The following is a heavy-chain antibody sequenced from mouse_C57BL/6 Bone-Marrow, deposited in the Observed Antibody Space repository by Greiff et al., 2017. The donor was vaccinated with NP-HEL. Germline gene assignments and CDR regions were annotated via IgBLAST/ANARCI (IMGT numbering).Heavy chain of an antibody. CDR3: AITTVVATRYFDV. CDR2: IDPSDSYT. Sequence: GQLQQPGAELVRPGTSVKLSCKASGYTFTSYWMHWVKQRPGQGLEWIGVIDPSDSYTNYNQKFKGKATLTVDTSSSTAYMQLSSLTSEDSAVYYCAITTVVATRYFDVWGTGTTVTVSS. CDR1: GYTFTSYW. D-gene: IGHD1-1*01. J-gene: IGHJ1*03. V-gene: IGHV1-59*01.